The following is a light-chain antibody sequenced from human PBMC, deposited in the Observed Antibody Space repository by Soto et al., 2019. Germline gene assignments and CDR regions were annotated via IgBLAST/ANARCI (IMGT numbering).Light chain of an antibody. Sequence: EIVMTQIPATLSVSPGERATVPCRASQSVSSNLAWYQEKPGQAPRLLIYGASTRATGIPARFTGSGYGTEFTLTISSLQSEDFAVYYCQQYHDWPLTFGGGTKVDIK. J-gene: IGKJ4*01. V-gene: IGKV3-15*01. CDR1: QSVSSN. CDR2: GAS. CDR3: QQYHDWPLT.